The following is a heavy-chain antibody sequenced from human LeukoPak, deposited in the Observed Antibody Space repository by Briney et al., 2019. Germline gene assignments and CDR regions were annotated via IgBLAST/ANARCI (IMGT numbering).Heavy chain of an antibody. CDR2: ISYDGSNK. CDR3: AKGSIVLRGGATILFDY. J-gene: IGHJ4*02. CDR1: GFTFSSYA. D-gene: IGHD5-12*01. Sequence: GRSLRLSCAASGFTFSSYAMHWVRQAPGKGLEWVAVISYDGSNKYYADSVKGRFTISRDNSKNTLYLQMNSLRAEDTAVCYCAKGSIVLRGGATILFDYWGQGTLVTVSS. V-gene: IGHV3-30*04.